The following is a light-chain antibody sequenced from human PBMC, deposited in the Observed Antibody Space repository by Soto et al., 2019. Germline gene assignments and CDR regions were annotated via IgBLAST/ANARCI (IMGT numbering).Light chain of an antibody. J-gene: IGLJ1*01. CDR2: EVS. CDR3: SSYSSSSTLYV. Sequence: QSALTQPASVSGSPGQSITISCTGTSSDVGGYNYVSWYQQHPGRAPKLMIYEVSNRSSRVSNRFSGSKSGNTASLTIAGLQAEDEADYYCSSYSSSSTLYVFGT. CDR1: SSDVGGYNY. V-gene: IGLV2-14*01.